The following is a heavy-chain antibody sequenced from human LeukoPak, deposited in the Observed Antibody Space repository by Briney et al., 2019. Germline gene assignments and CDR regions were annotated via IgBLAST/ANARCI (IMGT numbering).Heavy chain of an antibody. CDR3: AKGVYSGRGYFDY. CDR1: GFTFSSYG. D-gene: IGHD2-8*01. CDR2: IWYDENNT. J-gene: IGHJ4*02. V-gene: IGHV3-33*06. Sequence: GGSLRLSCAASGFTFSSYGMHWVRQAPGKGLEWVAVIWYDENNTYYAESVKGRFTISRDSSKNTLYLQMNSLRAEDTAVYYCAKGVYSGRGYFDYWGQGTLVTVSS.